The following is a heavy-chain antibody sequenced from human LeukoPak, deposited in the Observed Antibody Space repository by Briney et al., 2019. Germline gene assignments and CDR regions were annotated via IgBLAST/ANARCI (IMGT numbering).Heavy chain of an antibody. J-gene: IGHJ6*02. Sequence: GGSLRLSCAASGFTFSSYALSWVRQAPGRGLEWVSGLSGSGTSTYYADSVKGPFTISRDNSKNTLYLQMNTLRAEDTAVYFCAKDNGRYGMDVWGQGTTVTVSS. CDR2: LSGSGTST. CDR3: AKDNGRYGMDV. D-gene: IGHD3-9*01. CDR1: GFTFSSYA. V-gene: IGHV3-23*01.